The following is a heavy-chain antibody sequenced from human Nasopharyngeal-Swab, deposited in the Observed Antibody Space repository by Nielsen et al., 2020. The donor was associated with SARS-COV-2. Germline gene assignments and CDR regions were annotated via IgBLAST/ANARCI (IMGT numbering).Heavy chain of an antibody. CDR3: ARLWDEYCGRTMCDHYYFYYMDV. Sequence: ASVKVSCKASGYTFNTYAMHWMRQAPGQRLEWMGWINAGNGNTEYSQKFQGRVTITRDTSASTAYMELSSLRAEDTAVYYCARLWDEYCGRTMCDHYYFYYMDVWGKGTTVTVSS. CDR1: GYTFNTYA. D-gene: IGHD2/OR15-2a*01. CDR2: INAGNGNT. V-gene: IGHV1-3*01. J-gene: IGHJ6*03.